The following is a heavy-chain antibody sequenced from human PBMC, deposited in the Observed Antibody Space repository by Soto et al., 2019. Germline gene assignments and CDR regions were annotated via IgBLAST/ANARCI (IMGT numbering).Heavy chain of an antibody. CDR2: ISGGGGST. D-gene: IGHD3-22*01. V-gene: IGHV3-23*01. CDR1: GFTFSSHA. J-gene: IGHJ4*02. CDR3: AKRKEFYSDTSGYYY. Sequence: GSLRLSCAASGFTFSSHAMSWVRQAPGRGLEWVSAISGGGGSTYYADSVKGRFTISRDNSKNTLYLQMNSLRAEDTAVYFCAKRKEFYSDTSGYYYWGQGTLVTVSS.